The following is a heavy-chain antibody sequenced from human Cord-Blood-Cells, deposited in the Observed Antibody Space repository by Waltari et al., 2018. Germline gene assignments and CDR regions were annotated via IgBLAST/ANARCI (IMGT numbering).Heavy chain of an antibody. CDR2: INHSGST. Sequence: QVQLQQWGAGLLKPSETLSLTCAVYGGSFSGYYWSWIRKPPGKGLEWIGEINHSGSTNYNPSLKSRVTISVDTSKNQFSLKLSSVTAADTAVYYCARGNPNWRLPKDAFDIWGQGTMVTVSS. D-gene: IGHD1-20*01. V-gene: IGHV4-34*01. J-gene: IGHJ3*02. CDR3: ARGNPNWRLPKDAFDI. CDR1: GGSFSGYY.